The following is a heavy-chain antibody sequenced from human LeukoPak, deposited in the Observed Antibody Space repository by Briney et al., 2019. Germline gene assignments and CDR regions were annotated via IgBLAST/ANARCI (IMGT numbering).Heavy chain of an antibody. V-gene: IGHV1-18*01. J-gene: IGHJ5*02. CDR3: ARGPLRLYSYDSSANYFRWFDP. D-gene: IGHD3-22*01. CDR1: GYTFTNYG. CDR2: ISAYNGNT. Sequence: ASVKVSCTASGYTFTNYGIHWVRQAPGPGIEWMGCISAYNGNTNSAQKLQGRVTMTTDTSTSTAYMELRSLRSDDTAVYYCARGPLRLYSYDSSANYFRWFDPWGQGTLVTVSS.